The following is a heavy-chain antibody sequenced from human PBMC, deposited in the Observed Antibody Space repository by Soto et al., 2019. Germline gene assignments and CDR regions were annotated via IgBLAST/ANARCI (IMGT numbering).Heavy chain of an antibody. CDR3: ARVPPYCISTSCPPGWYYYYGMDV. CDR1: ADTFTGYT. J-gene: IGHJ6*02. V-gene: IGHV1-69*08. D-gene: IGHD2-2*01. Sequence: SVKVSCKASADTFTGYTVTWVRQAPGQGLEWVGRVIPILGASNFAQKFQGRVTISADKSADTAYMVLTGLTSEDTAVYYCARVPPYCISTSCPPGWYYYYGMDVWGQGTTVTVSS. CDR2: VIPILGAS.